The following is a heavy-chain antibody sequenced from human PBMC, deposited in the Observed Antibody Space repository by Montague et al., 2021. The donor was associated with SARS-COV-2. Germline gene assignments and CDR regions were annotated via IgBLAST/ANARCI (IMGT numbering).Heavy chain of an antibody. CDR1: GFSLSTSGMC. J-gene: IGHJ4*02. Sequence: PALVKPTQTLTLTCTFSGFSLSTSGMCVSWIRQPPGKALEWLALIDWDDDKYYSTSLKTRLTISKDTAKNQVVLSLTYVDPVDTATYYCAHLIRYYDIFTGIPFDYWGQGSQVTVSS. V-gene: IGHV2-70*12. CDR2: IDWDDDK. CDR3: AHLIRYYDIFTGIPFDY. D-gene: IGHD3-9*01.